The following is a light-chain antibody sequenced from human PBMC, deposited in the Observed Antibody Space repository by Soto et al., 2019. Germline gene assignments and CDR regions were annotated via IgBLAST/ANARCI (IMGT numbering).Light chain of an antibody. J-gene: IGKJ5*01. CDR3: QQLNSYPIT. Sequence: DIQLTQSTSFLSSSVPERFTITCRASQGISSYLAWYQQKPGKAPKLLIYAASTLQSGVPSRFSGSGSGTEFTLTISSLQPEDFATYYCQQLNSYPITFGQGTRLEIK. V-gene: IGKV1-9*01. CDR1: QGISSY. CDR2: AAS.